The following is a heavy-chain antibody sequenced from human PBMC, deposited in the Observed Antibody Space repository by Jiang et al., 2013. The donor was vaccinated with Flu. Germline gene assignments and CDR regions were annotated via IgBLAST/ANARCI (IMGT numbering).Heavy chain of an antibody. CDR3: AGVTVRGVMGWFDP. V-gene: IGHV1-46*01. CDR2: INPSGGST. CDR1: GYTFTSYY. D-gene: IGHD3-10*01. J-gene: IGHJ5*02. Sequence: GYTFTSYYMHWVRQAPGQGLEWTGIINPSGGSTSYAQKFQGRVTMTRDTSTSTVYMELSSLRSEDTAVYYCAGVTVRGVMGWFDPWGQGTLVTVSS.